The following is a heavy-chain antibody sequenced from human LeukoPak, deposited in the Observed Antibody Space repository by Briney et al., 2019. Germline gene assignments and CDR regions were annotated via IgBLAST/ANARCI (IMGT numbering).Heavy chain of an antibody. J-gene: IGHJ6*04. V-gene: IGHV4-34*01. CDR1: GGSFSGYY. CDR3: ARAPLGYLMDV. CDR2: INHSGST. Sequence: SETLSLTCAVYGGSFSGYYWSWIRQPPGKGLEWIGEINHSGSTNYNPSLKSRVTISIDTSKNQFSPKLRSVTAADTAVYYYARAPLGYLMDVWGKGTTVTVSS. D-gene: IGHD6-13*01.